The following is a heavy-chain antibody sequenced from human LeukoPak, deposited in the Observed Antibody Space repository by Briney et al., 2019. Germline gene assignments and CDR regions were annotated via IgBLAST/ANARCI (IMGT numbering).Heavy chain of an antibody. CDR3: ASHDILTGYYRASAVYYFDY. Sequence: SETLSLTCTVSGGSISSYYWSWIRQPPGKGLEWIGYIYYSGSTYYNPSLKSRVTIPVDTSKNQFSLKLSSVTAADTAVYYCASHDILTGYYRASAVYYFDYWGQGTLVTVSS. V-gene: IGHV4-59*12. CDR2: IYYSGST. CDR1: GGSISSYY. J-gene: IGHJ4*02. D-gene: IGHD3-9*01.